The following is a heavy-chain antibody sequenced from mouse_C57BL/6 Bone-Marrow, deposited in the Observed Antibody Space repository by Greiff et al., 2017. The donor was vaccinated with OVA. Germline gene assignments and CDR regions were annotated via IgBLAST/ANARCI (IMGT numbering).Heavy chain of an antibody. D-gene: IGHD2-5*01. Sequence: QVQLQQSGAELVKPGASVKLSCKASGYTFTSYWMQWVKQRPGQGLEWLGEIDPSDSYTNYNQKFKGKATLTVDTSSSTAYMQLSSLTSEDSAVYYCASTYYSIFYYAMDYWGQGTSVPVSS. CDR1: GYTFTSYW. J-gene: IGHJ4*01. CDR2: IDPSDSYT. CDR3: ASTYYSIFYYAMDY. V-gene: IGHV1-50*01.